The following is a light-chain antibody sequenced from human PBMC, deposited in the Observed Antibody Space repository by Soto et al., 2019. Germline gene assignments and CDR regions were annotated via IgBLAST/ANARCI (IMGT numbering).Light chain of an antibody. CDR3: HQYKSYPWT. CDR1: ESVSSW. J-gene: IGKJ1*01. V-gene: IGKV1-5*01. Sequence: IHMTHSPSTLSASVGDRVTLTCRASESVSSWLAWYQQKPGKAPKLLSYDASTLESGVPSRFRGSGSGTEFSLTISSLKPDDFESYYCHQYKSYPWTFGQGTKVDIK. CDR2: DAS.